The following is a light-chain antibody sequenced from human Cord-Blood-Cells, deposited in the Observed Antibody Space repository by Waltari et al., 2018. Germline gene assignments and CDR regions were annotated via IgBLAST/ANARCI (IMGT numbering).Light chain of an antibody. CDR2: AAS. CDR3: QQSYSTPQT. Sequence: DIQMTQSPSSLSASVGDRVTITCRASQSISSYLNWYQQKPGKAPKLLIYAASSLQSGVPSRVSGSGSRTDFTLTISSLQPEDFATYYCQQSYSTPQTFGQGTKVEIK. CDR1: QSISSY. V-gene: IGKV1-39*01. J-gene: IGKJ1*01.